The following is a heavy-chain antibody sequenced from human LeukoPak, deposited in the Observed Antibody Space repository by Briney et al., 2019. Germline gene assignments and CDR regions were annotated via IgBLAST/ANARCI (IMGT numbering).Heavy chain of an antibody. CDR3: ARGRYCSGGSCYEYNWFGP. CDR2: IIPIFGTA. V-gene: IGHV1-69*05. D-gene: IGHD2-15*01. J-gene: IGHJ5*02. Sequence: SVKVSCEASGGTFSSYAISWVRQAPGQGLEWMGGIIPIFGTANYAQKFQGRVTITTDESTSTAYMELSSLRSEDTAVYYCARGRYCSGGSCYEYNWFGPWGQGTLVTVSS. CDR1: GGTFSSYA.